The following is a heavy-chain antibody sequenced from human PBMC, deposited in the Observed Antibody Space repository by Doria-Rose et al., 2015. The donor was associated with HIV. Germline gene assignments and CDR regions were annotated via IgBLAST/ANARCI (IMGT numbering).Heavy chain of an antibody. CDR1: GVSLSSPGMG. CDR2: IFSDDER. CDR3: ARIKSSRWYHKYYFDF. Sequence: QESGPVLVKPTETLTPTCTVSGVSLSSPGMGVSWIRQPPGKALEWLANIFSDDERSYTTSLKSRLTISRGTSKSQVVLTMTDMDPVDTATYYCARIKSSRWYHKYYFDFWGQGTLVIVSA. V-gene: IGHV2-26*01. J-gene: IGHJ4*02. D-gene: IGHD6-13*01.